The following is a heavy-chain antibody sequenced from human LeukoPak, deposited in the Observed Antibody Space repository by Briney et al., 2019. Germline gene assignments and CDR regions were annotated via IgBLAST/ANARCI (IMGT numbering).Heavy chain of an antibody. D-gene: IGHD3-10*01. Sequence: PSETLSLTCAVYGGSFSGYYWSWIRQPPGKGLEWIGEINHSGSTNYNPSPKSRVTISVDTSKNQFSLKLSSVTAADTAVYYCASQLLWFGESPDYYYMDVWGKGTTVTVSS. CDR3: ASQLLWFGESPDYYYMDV. CDR1: GGSFSGYY. CDR2: INHSGST. J-gene: IGHJ6*03. V-gene: IGHV4-34*01.